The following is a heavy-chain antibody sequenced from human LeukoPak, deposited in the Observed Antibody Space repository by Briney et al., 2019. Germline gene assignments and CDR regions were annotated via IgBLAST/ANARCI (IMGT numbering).Heavy chain of an antibody. CDR2: IYNSGNT. Sequence: SETLSLTCTVSGDSISSYYWSWIRQPPGKGLEWIGYIYNSGNTNYNPSLKGRVTISADTSKNQFSLKLSSVTAADTAVHYCARQIAAAAATDYWGQGTLVTVSS. D-gene: IGHD6-13*01. CDR3: ARQIAAAAATDY. V-gene: IGHV4-59*08. CDR1: GDSISSYY. J-gene: IGHJ4*02.